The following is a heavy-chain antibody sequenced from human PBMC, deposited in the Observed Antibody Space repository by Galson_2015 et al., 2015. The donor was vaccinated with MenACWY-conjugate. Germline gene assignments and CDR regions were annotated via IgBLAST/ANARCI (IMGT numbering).Heavy chain of an antibody. CDR3: ARGGYCGGDCYEFDY. V-gene: IGHV1-69*13. J-gene: IGHJ4*02. CDR1: GGTFSSYA. CDR2: IIPIFGTA. Sequence: SVKVSCKASGGTFSSYAISWVRQAPGQGLEWMGGIIPIFGTANYAQKFQGRVTITADESTSTAYMELSSLRSEDTAVYYCARGGYCGGDCYEFDYWGQGTLVTVSS. D-gene: IGHD2-21*02.